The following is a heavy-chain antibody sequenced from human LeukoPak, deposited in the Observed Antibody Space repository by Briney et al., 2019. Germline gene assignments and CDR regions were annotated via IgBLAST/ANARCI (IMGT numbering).Heavy chain of an antibody. D-gene: IGHD3-9*01. V-gene: IGHV3-64*01. Sequence: PGGSLRLSCAASGFTFSDYYMSWIRQAPGKGLEYVSAISSNGGSTYYANSVKGRFTISRDNSKNTLYFQMGSLRAEDMAVYYCARDAGVLRYFDWLSGGDAFDIWGQGTMVTVSS. J-gene: IGHJ3*02. CDR3: ARDAGVLRYFDWLSGGDAFDI. CDR2: ISSNGGST. CDR1: GFTFSDYY.